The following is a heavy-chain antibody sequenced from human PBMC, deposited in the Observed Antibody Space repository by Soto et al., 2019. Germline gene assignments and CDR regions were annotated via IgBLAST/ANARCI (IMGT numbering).Heavy chain of an antibody. Sequence: EVQLVESGGGLVQPGGSLRLSCVASGFAFTSYRMHWVRQAPGKGLVWVSRIKTDGSRTTYADSVKGRFTISRDNAKNTLYLQMNSLRAEDTALYYCAREPRASNGDYINSYYYYMDVWGTGTTVTVSS. CDR2: IKTDGSRT. CDR3: AREPRASNGDYINSYYYYMDV. D-gene: IGHD4-17*01. J-gene: IGHJ6*03. V-gene: IGHV3-74*03. CDR1: GFAFTSYR.